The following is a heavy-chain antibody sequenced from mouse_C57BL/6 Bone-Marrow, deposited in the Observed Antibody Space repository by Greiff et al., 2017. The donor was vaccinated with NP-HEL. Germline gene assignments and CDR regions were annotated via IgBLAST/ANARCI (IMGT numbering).Heavy chain of an antibody. D-gene: IGHD3-1*01. CDR3: ARRARYWYFDV. CDR2: IDPSDSYT. Sequence: QVQLKEPGAELVMPGASVKLSCKASGYTFTSYWMHWVKQRPGQGLEWIGEIDPSDSYTNYNQKFKGKSTLTVDKSSSTAYMQLSSLTSEDSAVYYCARRARYWYFDVCGTGTTVTVSS. V-gene: IGHV1-69*01. CDR1: GYTFTSYW. J-gene: IGHJ1*03.